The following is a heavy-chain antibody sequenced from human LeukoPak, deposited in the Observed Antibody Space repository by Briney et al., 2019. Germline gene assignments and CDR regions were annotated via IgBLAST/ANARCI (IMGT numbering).Heavy chain of an antibody. Sequence: TGGSLRLSCAASGFSFSTYWMSWVRQAPGKGLEWVATIKQDGSEKYYVDSVKGRFTISRDNAKNSLYLQMNSLRADDTAVYYCARDDGSYSRSPGFDYWGQGTLVTVSS. J-gene: IGHJ4*02. CDR2: IKQDGSEK. CDR3: ARDDGSYSRSPGFDY. CDR1: GFSFSTYW. D-gene: IGHD1-26*01. V-gene: IGHV3-7*01.